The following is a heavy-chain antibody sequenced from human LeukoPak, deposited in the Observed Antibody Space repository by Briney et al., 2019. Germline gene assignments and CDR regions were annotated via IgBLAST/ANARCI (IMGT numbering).Heavy chain of an antibody. J-gene: IGHJ6*03. V-gene: IGHV4-59*01. CDR1: GGSISSYY. CDR3: ARGPSHNYYYYYYMDV. CDR2: IYYSGST. Sequence: PSETLSLTCTVSGGSISSYYWSWIRQPPGKGLEWIGYIYYSGSTNYNPSLKSRVTISVDTSKNQFSLKLSSVTAADTAVYYCARGPSHNYYYYYYMDVWGKGTTVTISS.